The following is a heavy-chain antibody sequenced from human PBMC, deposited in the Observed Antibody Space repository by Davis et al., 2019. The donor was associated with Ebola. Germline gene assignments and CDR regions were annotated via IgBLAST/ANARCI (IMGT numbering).Heavy chain of an antibody. CDR1: GFTFNSFG. Sequence: GESLKISCAASGFTFNSFGMHWVRQAPGKGLEWVSSISNSNSYILYTDSVKGRFTISRDNGKNSMYLQMHSLRAEDTALYYCARGGRWALVLDFWGQGTLVTVSS. D-gene: IGHD5-24*01. J-gene: IGHJ4*02. CDR2: ISNSNSYI. CDR3: ARGGRWALVLDF. V-gene: IGHV3-21*01.